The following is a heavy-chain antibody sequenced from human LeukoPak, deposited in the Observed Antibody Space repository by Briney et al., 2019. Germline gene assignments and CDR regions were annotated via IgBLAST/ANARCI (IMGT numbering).Heavy chain of an antibody. CDR3: ARVPLGEFKGFDP. Sequence: PGGSLRLSCAASEFTFSNYWMSWVRQAPGKGLEWVANIKQDGNEKYYVDSVRGRFTISRDNAKNSLYLQMNSLRAEDTAVYYCARVPLGEFKGFDPWGQGTLVTVSS. CDR1: EFTFSNYW. D-gene: IGHD3-10*01. V-gene: IGHV3-7*02. J-gene: IGHJ5*02. CDR2: IKQDGNEK.